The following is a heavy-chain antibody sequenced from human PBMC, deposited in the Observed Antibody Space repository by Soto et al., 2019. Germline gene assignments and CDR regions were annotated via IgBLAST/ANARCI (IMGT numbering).Heavy chain of an antibody. CDR1: GGSVSSTDYY. CDR2: VYYSGST. CDR3: ARDPLGGKDGGYYYGAFDI. D-gene: IGHD3-22*01. Sequence: SETLSLTCTVSGGSVSSTDYYWNWIRQPPGKGLEWIGYVYYSGSTYKNPTLESRLSISIDTLKNQFYLKLSSVTAADTAVYYCARDPLGGKDGGYYYGAFDIWGQGTMVTVSS. J-gene: IGHJ3*02. V-gene: IGHV4-30-4*01.